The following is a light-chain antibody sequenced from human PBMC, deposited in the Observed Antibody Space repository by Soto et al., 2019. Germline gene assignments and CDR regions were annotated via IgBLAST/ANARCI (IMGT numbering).Light chain of an antibody. CDR2: ASS. CDR3: SSYTTGTTLYV. CDR1: SSDVGGYNY. Sequence: QSALTQPASVSGSPGQSITISCTGTSSDVGGYNYVSWYQHHAGKATRLMIYASSNRPSGVSHRFSGSRSGNTASLTISGLQADDEAVYYCSSYTTGTTLYVFGTGTKLTVL. V-gene: IGLV2-14*01. J-gene: IGLJ1*01.